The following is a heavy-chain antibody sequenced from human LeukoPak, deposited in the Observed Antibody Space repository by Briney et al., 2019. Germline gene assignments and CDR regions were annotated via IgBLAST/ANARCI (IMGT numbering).Heavy chain of an antibody. CDR2: INPNSGGT. J-gene: IGHJ3*02. D-gene: IGHD1-20*01. Sequence: AASVKVSCKASGYTFTGYYMHWVRQAPGQGLEWMGWINPNSGGTNYAQKFQGRVTMTRDTSISTAYMELSRLRADDTAVYYCARDRHITGYDAFDIWGQGTMVTVSA. CDR1: GYTFTGYY. V-gene: IGHV1-2*02. CDR3: ARDRHITGYDAFDI.